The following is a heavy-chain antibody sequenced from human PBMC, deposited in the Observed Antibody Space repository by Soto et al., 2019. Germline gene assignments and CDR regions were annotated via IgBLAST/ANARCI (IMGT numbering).Heavy chain of an antibody. Sequence: QVQLQESGPGLVKPAETLSLTSTVSGGSISSYDWSWIRQPPGKGLEWIGYIYYSGSTNYNPSLKSRVTISVDTSKNQFSLKLSFVTAADTAVYYCARRYGYSFDYWGQGTLVTVSS. CDR1: GGSISSYD. V-gene: IGHV4-59*08. D-gene: IGHD1-1*01. CDR3: ARRYGYSFDY. J-gene: IGHJ4*02. CDR2: IYYSGST.